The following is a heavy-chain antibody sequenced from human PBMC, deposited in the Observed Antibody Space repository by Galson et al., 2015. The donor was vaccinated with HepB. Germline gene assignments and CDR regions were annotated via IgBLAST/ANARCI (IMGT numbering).Heavy chain of an antibody. D-gene: IGHD7-27*01. Sequence: SVEVSCKASGYTFTSYYMHWVRQAPGQGLEWMGIINPSGGSTSYAQKFQGRVTMTRDTSTSTVYMELSSLRSEDTAVYYCVCPSGAPGAFDIWGQGTMVTVSS. CDR1: GYTFTSYY. V-gene: IGHV1-46*01. CDR2: INPSGGST. CDR3: VCPSGAPGAFDI. J-gene: IGHJ3*02.